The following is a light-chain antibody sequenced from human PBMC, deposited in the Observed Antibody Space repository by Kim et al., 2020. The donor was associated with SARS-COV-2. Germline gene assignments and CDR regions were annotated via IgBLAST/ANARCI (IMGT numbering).Light chain of an antibody. CDR3: QQRSDWPLT. V-gene: IGKV3-11*01. Sequence: LAPGERATRYCRASPSARSYLAWYQQKPGQAPRLLIYDASNRATGIPARFSGSGSGADFTLTISSLEPEDFAVYYCQQRSDWPLTFGGGTKVDIK. CDR1: PSARSY. CDR2: DAS. J-gene: IGKJ4*01.